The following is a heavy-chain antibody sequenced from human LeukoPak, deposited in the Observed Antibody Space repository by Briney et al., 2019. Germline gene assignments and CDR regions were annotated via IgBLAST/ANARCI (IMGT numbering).Heavy chain of an antibody. CDR1: GFTFSNYE. CDR3: ARCRGGYNFDY. J-gene: IGHJ4*02. V-gene: IGHV3-53*01. D-gene: IGHD5-24*01. CDR2: IYTDDNT. Sequence: PGGSLRLSCAVSGFTFSNYEMNWVRQAPGKGLEWVSVIYTDDNTYYADSVKGRFTISRDNSKNTVYLQMNSLRADDTAVCYCARCRGGYNFDYWGRGTLVTVSS.